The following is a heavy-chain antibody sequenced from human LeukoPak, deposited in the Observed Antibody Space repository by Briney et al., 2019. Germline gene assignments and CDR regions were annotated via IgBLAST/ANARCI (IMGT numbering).Heavy chain of an antibody. D-gene: IGHD5-12*01. CDR2: IIPILGIA. Sequence: GASVNLSCKASGGTFSSYAISWVRQAPGQGLEWMGRIIPILGIANYAHKFQGRVTITADKSTSTAYMELSSLRSEDTAVYCCTRVSPNSGYDSTEYWGQGTLVTVSS. J-gene: IGHJ4*02. V-gene: IGHV1-69*04. CDR1: GGTFSSYA. CDR3: TRVSPNSGYDSTEY.